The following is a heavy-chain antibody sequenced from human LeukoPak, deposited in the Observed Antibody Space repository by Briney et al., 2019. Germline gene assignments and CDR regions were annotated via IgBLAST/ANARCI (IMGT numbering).Heavy chain of an antibody. V-gene: IGHV3-23*05. Sequence: GGSLRLSCVASGFSFNTFALTWVRQAPGKGLEWVTTISDYPHYADSVRGRFTISRDNSRKTVFLQMNSLTPEDAATYYCTKDSQGSYDGFWYGTYGMDVWGQGTTVTVSS. CDR1: GFSFNTFA. CDR2: ISDYP. J-gene: IGHJ6*02. CDR3: TKDSQGSYDGFWYGTYGMDV. D-gene: IGHD3-16*01.